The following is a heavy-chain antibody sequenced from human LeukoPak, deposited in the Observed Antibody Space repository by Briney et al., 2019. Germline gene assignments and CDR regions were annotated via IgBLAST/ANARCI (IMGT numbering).Heavy chain of an antibody. J-gene: IGHJ3*02. Sequence: GESLKISCKGSGYSFTNYWIGWVRQMPGKGLEWMGIIYPGDSDTRYSPSFQGQVTMSADKSISTAYLHWSSLKASDTAMYYCARHREFDWLGLHDRYDAFDIWGQGTMVTVSS. V-gene: IGHV5-51*01. CDR3: ARHREFDWLGLHDRYDAFDI. CDR1: GYSFTNYW. CDR2: IYPGDSDT. D-gene: IGHD3-9*01.